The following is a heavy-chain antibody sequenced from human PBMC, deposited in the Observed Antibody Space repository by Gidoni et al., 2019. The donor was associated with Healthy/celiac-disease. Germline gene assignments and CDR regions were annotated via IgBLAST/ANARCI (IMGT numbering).Heavy chain of an antibody. J-gene: IGHJ5*02. CDR1: GGSISSSSYY. CDR2: IYYSGST. V-gene: IGHV4-39*01. D-gene: IGHD1-26*01. CDR3: ARRLSGSYGDWFDP. Sequence: QLQLQESGPGLVKPSETLSLTCTVSGGSISSSSYYWGWIRQPPGKGLEWIGSIYYSGSTYYNPSLKRRVTISVDTSKNQCALKLSSVTAADTAVYYCARRLSGSYGDWFDPWGQGTLVTVSS.